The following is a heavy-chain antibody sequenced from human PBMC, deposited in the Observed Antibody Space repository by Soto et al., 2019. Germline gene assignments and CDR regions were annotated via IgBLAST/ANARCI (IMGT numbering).Heavy chain of an antibody. CDR1: GGSISSSSYY. Sequence: QLQLQESGPGLVKPSETLSLTCTVSGGSISSSSYYWGWIRQPPGKGLEWIGSIYYSGSTYSNPSLKSRATISVDTSKNQFSLKLSSVTAADTAVYYCARRISRDYYDSSGYYLWGQGTLVTVSS. CDR3: ARRISRDYYDSSGYYL. CDR2: IYYSGST. J-gene: IGHJ4*02. D-gene: IGHD3-22*01. V-gene: IGHV4-39*01.